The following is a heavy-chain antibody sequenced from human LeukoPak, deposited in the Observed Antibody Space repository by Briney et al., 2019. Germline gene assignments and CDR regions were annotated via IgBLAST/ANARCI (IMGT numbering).Heavy chain of an antibody. CDR2: ISWNSGSI. CDR3: AKPLWFGESSGFDY. J-gene: IGHJ4*02. V-gene: IGHV3-9*01. Sequence: GGSLRLSCAASGFTFDDYAMHRVRQAPGKGLEWVSGISWNSGSIGYADSVKGRFTISRDNAKNSLYLQMNSLRAEDTALYYCAKPLWFGESSGFDYWGQGTLVTVSS. D-gene: IGHD3-10*01. CDR1: GFTFDDYA.